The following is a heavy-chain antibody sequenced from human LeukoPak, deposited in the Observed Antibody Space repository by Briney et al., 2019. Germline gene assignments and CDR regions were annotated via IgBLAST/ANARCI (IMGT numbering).Heavy chain of an antibody. Sequence: PGGSLRLSCAASGFTFSSYAMSWVRQAPGEGLEWVSAISGSGGSTYYADSVKGRFTISRDNAKNSLYLQMNSLRAEDTAVYYCARGDVVPTDYWGQGTLVTVSS. J-gene: IGHJ4*02. CDR1: GFTFSSYA. CDR3: ARGDVVPTDY. D-gene: IGHD2-2*01. V-gene: IGHV3-23*01. CDR2: ISGSGGST.